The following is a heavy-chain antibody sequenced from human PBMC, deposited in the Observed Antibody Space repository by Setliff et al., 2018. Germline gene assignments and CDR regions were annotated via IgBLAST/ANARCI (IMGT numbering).Heavy chain of an antibody. D-gene: IGHD2-15*01. CDR1: EFTFSNYA. Sequence: GGSLRLSCAASEFTFSNYAMNWVRQAPGKGLEWVSYISNSGGVKYYTDSVKGRFTISRDNSKNTLYLQMNSLRPEDTAVYYCARTCSGSGCYAGLESWGQGTPVTVSS. J-gene: IGHJ4*02. CDR3: ARTCSGSGCYAGLES. CDR2: ISNSGGVK. V-gene: IGHV3-23*01.